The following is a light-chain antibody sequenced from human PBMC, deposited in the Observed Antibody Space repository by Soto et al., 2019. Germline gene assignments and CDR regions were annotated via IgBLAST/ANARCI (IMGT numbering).Light chain of an antibody. Sequence: EIVMTQSPATLSVSPGERATLSCRASQRVSRNLAWYQQKPGQAPRLLIYGASTRATGIPARFSGSVSGTEFTLTISSLQSEDFAVYYCQQYNNWPMYTFGQGTKLEIK. V-gene: IGKV3-15*01. CDR3: QQYNNWPMYT. CDR1: QRVSRN. J-gene: IGKJ2*01. CDR2: GAS.